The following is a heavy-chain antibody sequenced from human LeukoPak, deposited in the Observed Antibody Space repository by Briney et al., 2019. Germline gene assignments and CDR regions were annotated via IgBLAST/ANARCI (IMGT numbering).Heavy chain of an antibody. V-gene: IGHV3-30*02. Sequence: GGSLRLSCAGSGFTFSSYGMHWVRQAPGKGLEWVAFIRYDGSNKYYADSVKGRFTISRDNSKNTLYLQMNSLRAEDTAVYYCAKDSLAVAGKVGSIDYWGQGTLVTVSS. CDR3: AKDSLAVAGKVGSIDY. CDR2: IRYDGSNK. CDR1: GFTFSSYG. J-gene: IGHJ4*02. D-gene: IGHD6-19*01.